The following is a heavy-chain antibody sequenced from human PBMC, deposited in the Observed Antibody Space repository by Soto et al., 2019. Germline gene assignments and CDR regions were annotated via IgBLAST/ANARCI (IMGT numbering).Heavy chain of an antibody. Sequence: QVQLVESGGGVVQPGRSLGLSCAASGFTFSSYGMHWVRQAPGKGLEWLAIIWYDGTNEDYADSVKGRFTISRDNSKNTLYLQRNSLRTEDTAVYYCVRDLGNDSDYWGQGTLVTVSS. CDR3: VRDLGNDSDY. J-gene: IGHJ4*02. D-gene: IGHD1-1*01. CDR2: IWYDGTNE. V-gene: IGHV3-33*01. CDR1: GFTFSSYG.